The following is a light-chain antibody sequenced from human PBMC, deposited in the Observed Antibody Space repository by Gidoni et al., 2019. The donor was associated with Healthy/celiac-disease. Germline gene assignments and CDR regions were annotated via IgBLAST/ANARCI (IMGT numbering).Light chain of an antibody. J-gene: IGLJ3*02. V-gene: IGLV1-40*01. CDR3: QSYDSSLSARV. CDR2: GNR. Sequence: QSVLTQPPSLSRSPGQWVTISCSGSSSNIGAGYDVQWYQQLPGTAPKLLIHGNRNRPSGVPDRFSGSKSGTSASLAITGLQAEDEADYYCQSYDSSLSARVFGGGTKLTVL. CDR1: SSNIGAGYD.